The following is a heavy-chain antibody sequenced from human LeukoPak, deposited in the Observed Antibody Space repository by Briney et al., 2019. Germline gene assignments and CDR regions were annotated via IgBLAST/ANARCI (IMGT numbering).Heavy chain of an antibody. D-gene: IGHD5-18*01. CDR3: AKWGSYGYGDPGDY. J-gene: IGHJ4*02. CDR1: GFTFSSYA. V-gene: IGHV3-23*01. CDR2: ISGSGGST. Sequence: PGGSLRLSCAASGFTFSSYAMSWVRQAPGKGLEWVSAISGSGGSTYYADTVKGRFTISRDNSKNTLYLQMNSLRAEDTAVYYCAKWGSYGYGDPGDYWGQGTLVTVSS.